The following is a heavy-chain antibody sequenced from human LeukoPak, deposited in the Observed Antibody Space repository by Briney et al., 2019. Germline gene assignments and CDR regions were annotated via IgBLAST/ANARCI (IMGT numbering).Heavy chain of an antibody. CDR2: ITNSGSTV. CDR1: GFTFSDFD. D-gene: IGHD4-11*01. CDR3: AKEPDDDYSNPYNWFDP. Sequence: GGSLRLSCAASGFTFSDFDMTWIRQAPGKGLEWVSYITNSGSTVYYTDSVKGRFTISRDNTENLLYLQMNSLRVEDTAVYYCAKEPDDDYSNPYNWFDPWGQGTLVTVSS. V-gene: IGHV3-11*01. J-gene: IGHJ5*02.